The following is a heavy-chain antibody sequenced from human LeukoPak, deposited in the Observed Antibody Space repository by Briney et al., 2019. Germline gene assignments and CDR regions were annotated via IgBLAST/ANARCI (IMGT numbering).Heavy chain of an antibody. CDR2: IGGSGGST. V-gene: IGHV3-23*01. CDR3: AKSWLVRDYFDY. CDR1: GFTFSSYA. J-gene: IGHJ4*02. D-gene: IGHD6-19*01. Sequence: GGSLRLSCAASGFTFSSYAMSWVRQAPGKGLEWVSAIGGSGGSTYYADSVKGRFTISRDNSKNTLYLQMNSLRAEDTAVYYCAKSWLVRDYFDYWGQGTLVTVSS.